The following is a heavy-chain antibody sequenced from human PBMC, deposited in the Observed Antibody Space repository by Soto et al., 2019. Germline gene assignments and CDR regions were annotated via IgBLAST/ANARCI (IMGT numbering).Heavy chain of an antibody. J-gene: IGHJ4*02. V-gene: IGHV1-69*13. CDR1: GGTFSSYA. Sequence: ASVKVSCKASGGTFSSYAISWVRQAPGQGLEWMGGIIPIFGTANYAKKFQGRVTITADESTSTAYMELSSLRSEDTAVYYCARMIAARPYFDYWGQGTLVTVSS. CDR3: ARMIAARPYFDY. CDR2: IIPIFGTA. D-gene: IGHD6-6*01.